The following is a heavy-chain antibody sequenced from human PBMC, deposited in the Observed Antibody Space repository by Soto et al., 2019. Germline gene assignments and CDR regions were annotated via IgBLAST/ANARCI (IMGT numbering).Heavy chain of an antibody. CDR3: ARTLSYRGGWYSDFPD. J-gene: IGHJ1*01. CDR1: GGSVSNFY. Sequence: SETLSLTCTVSGGSVSNFYWNWIRQSAGKGLEWIGRIYSSGGTNYNPSLRSRVTMSVDTSKNQFSLKLNSVTPEDTAVYYCARTLSYRGGWYSDFPDWGQGTLVTVSS. V-gene: IGHV4-4*07. CDR2: IYSSGGT. D-gene: IGHD6-19*01.